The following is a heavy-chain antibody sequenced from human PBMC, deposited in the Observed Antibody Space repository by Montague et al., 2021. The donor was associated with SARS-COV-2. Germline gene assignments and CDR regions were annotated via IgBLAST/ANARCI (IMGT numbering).Heavy chain of an antibody. J-gene: IGHJ6*02. CDR2: IYYSGST. D-gene: IGHD3-3*01. V-gene: IGHV4-59*01. CDR3: AREESGFDYYYGMDV. Sequence: SETLSLTCTVSGGSISSYYWSWIRQPPGKGLEWIGYIYYSGSTNYSPSLKSRVTISVDTSKNQFSLKLSSVTAADTAVYYCAREESGFDYYYGMDVWGQGTRSPSP. CDR1: GGSISSYY.